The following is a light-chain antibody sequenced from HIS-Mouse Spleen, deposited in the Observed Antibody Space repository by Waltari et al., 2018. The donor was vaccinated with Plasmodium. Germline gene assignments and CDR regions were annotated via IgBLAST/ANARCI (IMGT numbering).Light chain of an antibody. CDR2: QDS. CDR3: QAWDSSTVV. CDR1: KLGDKY. Sequence: SYELTQPPSVSVSPGQTASLTCSGDKLGDKYACWYQQNPGQSPVLVIYQDSKRPSGIPERFSGSNSGNTATLTISGTQAMDEADYYCQAWDSSTVVFGGGTKLTVL. J-gene: IGLJ2*01. V-gene: IGLV3-1*01.